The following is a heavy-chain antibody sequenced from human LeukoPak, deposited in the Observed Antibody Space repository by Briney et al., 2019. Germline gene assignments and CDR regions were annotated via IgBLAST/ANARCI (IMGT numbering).Heavy chain of an antibody. Sequence: PSETLSLTCTVSGDSISSYYWSWIRQPPGKGLEWIGYIYSSGSTNYNPSLKSRVIISLDTSKSQFSLKLSSVTAADTAVYYCARSFSARMFFDYWGQGSLVTVSS. V-gene: IGHV4-59*01. D-gene: IGHD2/OR15-2a*01. CDR2: IYSSGST. J-gene: IGHJ4*02. CDR1: GDSISSYY. CDR3: ARSFSARMFFDY.